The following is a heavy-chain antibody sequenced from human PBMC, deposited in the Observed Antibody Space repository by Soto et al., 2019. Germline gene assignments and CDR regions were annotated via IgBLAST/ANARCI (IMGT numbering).Heavy chain of an antibody. D-gene: IGHD5-18*01. Sequence: GASVKVSCKASGGTFSSYAISWVRQAPGQGLEWMGGIIPIFGTANYAQKFQGRVTITADESTSTAYMELSSLRSEDTAVYYCATDPPATVTFRDRNVDTAIFDYWGQGTLVTVSS. CDR2: IIPIFGTA. V-gene: IGHV1-69*13. CDR1: GGTFSSYA. CDR3: ATDPPATVTFRDRNVDTAIFDY. J-gene: IGHJ4*02.